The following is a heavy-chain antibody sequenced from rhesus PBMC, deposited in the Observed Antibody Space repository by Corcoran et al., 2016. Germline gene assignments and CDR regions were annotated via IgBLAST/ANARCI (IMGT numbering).Heavy chain of an antibody. CDR3: AGGGSSWSEWDTVGTEWYFDL. J-gene: IGHJ2*01. CDR1: GYSISSGYY. V-gene: IGHV4S14*01. Sequence: QVQLQESGPGLVKPSETLSLTCAVSGYSISSGYYWGWIRQPPGKGLEWIGSIYGSGGSNYLNPSLKGRVARSGNTAKNQCSLKLSSVSAAETAVYCCAGGGSSWSEWDTVGTEWYFDLWGPGTPITSSS. D-gene: IGHD5-42*01. CDR2: IYGSGGSN.